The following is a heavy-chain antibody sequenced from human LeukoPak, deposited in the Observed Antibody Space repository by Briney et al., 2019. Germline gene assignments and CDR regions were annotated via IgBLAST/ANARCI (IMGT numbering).Heavy chain of an antibody. V-gene: IGHV1-69*04. CDR3: ARGSTRDYYDSSGYYRAGDAFDI. Sequence: SVKVSCKASGGTFSSYAISWVRQAPGQGLEWMGRIIPIFGIANYAQKFQGRVTITADKSTSTAYMELGSLRSEDTAVYYCARGSTRDYYDSSGYYRAGDAFDIWGQGTMVTVSS. J-gene: IGHJ3*02. CDR1: GGTFSSYA. D-gene: IGHD3-22*01. CDR2: IIPIFGIA.